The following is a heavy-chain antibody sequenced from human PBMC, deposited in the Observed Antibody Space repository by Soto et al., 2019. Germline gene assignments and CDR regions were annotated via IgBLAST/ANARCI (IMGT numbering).Heavy chain of an antibody. V-gene: IGHV4-39*01. CDR3: ASHPYCTDGCCYTAGYYFDN. D-gene: IGHD2-8*01. J-gene: IGHJ4*02. CDR2: GSYTGST. Sequence: SETLSLTCTVFGGSIGGGGYYWGWTRHPPGKGLEWVGTGSYTGSTYYNPSLKSPVTIYLDTSKNQFSLKLTYAAAADTAVSYCASHPYCTDGCCYTAGYYFDNWGQGTLVTVSS. CDR1: GGSIGGGGYY.